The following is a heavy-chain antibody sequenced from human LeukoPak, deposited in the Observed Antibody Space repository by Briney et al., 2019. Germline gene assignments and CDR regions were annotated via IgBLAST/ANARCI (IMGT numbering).Heavy chain of an antibody. CDR1: GFTFSSYA. D-gene: IGHD6-6*01. Sequence: GGSLRLSCAASGFTFSSYAMPWVRQAPGKGLEWVAVISYDGSNKYYADSVKGRFTISRDNSKNTLYLQMNSLRAEDTAVYYCARVGGPSSSDYYYGMDVWGQGTTVTVSS. CDR3: ARVGGPSSSDYYYGMDV. CDR2: ISYDGSNK. V-gene: IGHV3-30-3*01. J-gene: IGHJ6*02.